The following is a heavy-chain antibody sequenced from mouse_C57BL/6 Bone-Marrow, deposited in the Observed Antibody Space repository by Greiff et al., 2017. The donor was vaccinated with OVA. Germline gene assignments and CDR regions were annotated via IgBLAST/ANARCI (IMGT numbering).Heavy chain of an antibody. J-gene: IGHJ2*01. CDR2: IDPSDSYT. CDR3: ARNATGVGDY. D-gene: IGHD1-1*01. CDR1: GYTFTSYW. Sequence: VQLQQPGAELVKPGASVKLSCKASGYTFTSYWMQWVKQRPRQGLEWIGEIDPSDSYTNYNQKFKGKATLTVDTSSSTAYMQLSSLTSEDSAVYYCARNATGVGDYWGQGTTLTVSS. V-gene: IGHV1-50*01.